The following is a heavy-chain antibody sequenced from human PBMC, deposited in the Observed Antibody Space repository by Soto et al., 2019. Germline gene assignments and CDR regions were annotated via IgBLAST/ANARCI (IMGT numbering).Heavy chain of an antibody. CDR1: GYTFIGYY. CDR2: INPRSGDT. J-gene: IGHJ5*02. Sequence: QVQLVQSGAEVKKPGASVKVSCKASGYTFIGYYIHWVRQAPGQGLEWMGRINPRSGDTTYAQKFQGRLTMTRDTSISTAYMELSSLRSDDTAVYYCGRDGVGATPLGWFDPWGQGSLFTVSS. V-gene: IGHV1-2*06. CDR3: GRDGVGATPLGWFDP. D-gene: IGHD1-26*01.